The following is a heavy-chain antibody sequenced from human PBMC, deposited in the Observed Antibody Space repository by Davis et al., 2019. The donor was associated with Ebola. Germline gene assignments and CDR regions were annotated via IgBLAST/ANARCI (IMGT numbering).Heavy chain of an antibody. V-gene: IGHV3-9*01. CDR1: GFTFDDYA. CDR3: AKDSSDCNGGSCLYYYYYGMDV. D-gene: IGHD2-15*01. J-gene: IGHJ6*02. Sequence: SLKISCAASGFTFDDYAMHWVRQAPGKGLEWVSGISWNSGSIGYADSVKGRFTISRDNAKNSLYLQMNSLRAEDTALYYCAKDSSDCNGGSCLYYYYYGMDVWGQGTTVTVSS. CDR2: ISWNSGSI.